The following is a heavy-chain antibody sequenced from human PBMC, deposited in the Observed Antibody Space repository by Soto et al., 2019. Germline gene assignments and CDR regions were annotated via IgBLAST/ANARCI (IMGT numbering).Heavy chain of an antibody. CDR3: ASRKSGYYGMDV. Sequence: EVQLVESGGGLVKPGGSLRLSCAASGFTFSSYSMNWVRQAPGKGLEWVSSISSSSSYIYYADSVKGRFTISRDNAKNSLYLQMNSLRAEDTAVYYRASRKSGYYGMDVWGQGTTVTVSS. CDR2: ISSSSSYI. CDR1: GFTFSSYS. D-gene: IGHD2-15*01. J-gene: IGHJ6*02. V-gene: IGHV3-21*01.